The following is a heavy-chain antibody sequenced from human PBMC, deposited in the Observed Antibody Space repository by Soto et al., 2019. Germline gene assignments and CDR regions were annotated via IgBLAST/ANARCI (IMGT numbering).Heavy chain of an antibody. CDR3: ARVGIFEGNYFGY. V-gene: IGHV4-61*01. CDR1: GGSVSSGSYY. CDR2: IYYSGST. J-gene: IGHJ4*02. D-gene: IGHD3-3*01. Sequence: TSETLSLTCTVSGGSVSSGSYYWSWIRQPPGKGLEWIGYIYYSGSTNYNPSLKSRVTISVDTSKNQFSLKLSSVTAADTAVYYCARVGIFEGNYFGYWGQGTLVTVSS.